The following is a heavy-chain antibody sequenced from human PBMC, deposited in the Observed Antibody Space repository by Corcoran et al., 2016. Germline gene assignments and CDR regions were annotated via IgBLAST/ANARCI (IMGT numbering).Heavy chain of an antibody. CDR2: IYPGDSNA. Sequence: EVQLVQSGAEVKKHGESLKISCKASGYSFSKYWIGWVRQMPGKGLEWMGIIYPGDSNARYSPSFQGQVTISADKSISTAYLQWSSLKASDTAMYYCARLSGYYDSSGYYPPGYYGMDVWGQGTTVTVSS. J-gene: IGHJ6*02. V-gene: IGHV5-51*01. CDR3: ARLSGYYDSSGYYPPGYYGMDV. CDR1: GYSFSKYW. D-gene: IGHD3-22*01.